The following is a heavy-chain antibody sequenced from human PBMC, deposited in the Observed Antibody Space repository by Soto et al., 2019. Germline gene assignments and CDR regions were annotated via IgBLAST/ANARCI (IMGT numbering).Heavy chain of an antibody. J-gene: IGHJ3*01. V-gene: IGHV3-9*01. CDR3: TKDTHSPSSYFGAFDV. Sequence: DAQLVESGGGLVQPGKSLRISCVASGFTFDDHTMHWVRQAPGRGLEWVSCISWNSGIIGYADSVKGRFTISRDNAKNSLYLRMDSRRPEDTAVYYCTKDTHSPSSYFGAFDVWGQGTKVTVSS. CDR2: ISWNSGII. D-gene: IGHD3-22*01. CDR1: GFTFDDHT.